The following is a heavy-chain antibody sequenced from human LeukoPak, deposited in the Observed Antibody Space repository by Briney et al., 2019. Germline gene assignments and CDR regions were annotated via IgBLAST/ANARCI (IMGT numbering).Heavy chain of an antibody. CDR2: ISGGGGST. D-gene: IGHD1-26*01. J-gene: IGHJ4*02. CDR3: ARWAGAILTDY. Sequence: GGSLRLSCTASGFTFSNYAMSWVRQAPGKGLHWVSAISGGGGSTYYTDSVKGRFTISRDNSKNTLYLQMNSLRAEDTAVYYCARWAGAILTDYWGQGTLVTVSS. CDR1: GFTFSNYA. V-gene: IGHV3-23*01.